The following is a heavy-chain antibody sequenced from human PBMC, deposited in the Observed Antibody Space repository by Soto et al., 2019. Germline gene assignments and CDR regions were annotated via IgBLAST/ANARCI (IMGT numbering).Heavy chain of an antibody. CDR1: GCTFSSYA. CDR2: ISGSGGST. CDR3: AKAPILRIAAAPRFDP. J-gene: IGHJ5*02. V-gene: IGHV3-23*01. D-gene: IGHD6-13*01. Sequence: GGSLRLSCAASGCTFSSYAMSWVRQAPGKGLEWVSAISGSGGSTYYADSVKGRFTISRDNSKNTLYLQMNSLRAEDTAVYYCAKAPILRIAAAPRFDPWGQGTLVTVSS.